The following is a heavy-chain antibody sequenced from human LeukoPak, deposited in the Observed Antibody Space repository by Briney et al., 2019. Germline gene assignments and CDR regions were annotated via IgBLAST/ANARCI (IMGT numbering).Heavy chain of an antibody. CDR2: ISGSGVI. J-gene: IGHJ5*02. D-gene: IGHD3-10*01. CDR1: X. CDR3: ARDSGTTGEVKFDP. Sequence: XLSWIRQSAGMGLEWIGRISGSGVITYNPSLKSRVILSLDTSNNHFSLKLISVTAADTAVYYCARDSGTTGEVKFDPWGQGMLVTVSS. V-gene: IGHV4-4*07.